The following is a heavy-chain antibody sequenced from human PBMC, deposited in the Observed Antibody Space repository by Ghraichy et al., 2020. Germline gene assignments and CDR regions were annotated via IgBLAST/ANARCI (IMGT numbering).Heavy chain of an antibody. CDR3: ATNSAWNYGY. V-gene: IGHV3-7*01. J-gene: IGHJ4*02. D-gene: IGHD1-7*01. CDR2: INRDGNDK. Sequence: GGSLRLSFAASGFTFSSHWMSWVRQAPGKGLEWVANINRDGNDKYYMGSVRGRFTISRDNAKNSLYLQMNSLRAEDTAVYHCATNSAWNYGYWGQGTLVTVSS. CDR1: GFTFSSHW.